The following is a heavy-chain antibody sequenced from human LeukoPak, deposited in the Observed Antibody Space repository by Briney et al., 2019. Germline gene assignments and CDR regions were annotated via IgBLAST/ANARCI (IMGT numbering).Heavy chain of an antibody. Sequence: GGSLRLSCAASGITVSSYYMSWVRQAPGKGLEWVSVIYGGGGTYYADSAKGRFAISRDNSKNTLYLQISSLRAEDTAIYFCTRHQYDAFEIWGQGTMVTVSS. CDR2: IYGGGGT. CDR1: GITVSSYY. D-gene: IGHD4-11*01. J-gene: IGHJ3*02. V-gene: IGHV3-53*01. CDR3: TRHQYDAFEI.